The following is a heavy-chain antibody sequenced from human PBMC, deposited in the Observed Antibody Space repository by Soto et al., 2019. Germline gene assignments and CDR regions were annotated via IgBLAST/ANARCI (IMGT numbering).Heavy chain of an antibody. V-gene: IGHV4-59*01. CDR1: VSSISPFY. J-gene: IGHJ4*02. Sequence: QVQLQESGPGLVKPSETLSLTCTVSVSSISPFYWSWIRQPPGKGLEWIGYIYYTGTTNYNPSLKSRVTLSLGTSRNQLSLKLSSVTAADTAMYYCTRVGGYYGDYPNFDYWGPGTLVAVSS. CDR2: IYYTGTT. D-gene: IGHD4-17*01. CDR3: TRVGGYYGDYPNFDY.